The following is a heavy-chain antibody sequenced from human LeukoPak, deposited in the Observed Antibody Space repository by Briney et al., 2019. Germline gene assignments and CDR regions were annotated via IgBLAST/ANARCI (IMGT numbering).Heavy chain of an antibody. J-gene: IGHJ4*02. CDR2: IYYSGST. V-gene: IGHV4-59*01. D-gene: IGHD3-3*01. Sequence: PSETLSLTCTLSGYSIISEYYWSWIRQPPGKGLEWIGYIYYSGSTNYNPSLRSRVTISVDTSKNQFSLRLSSVTAADTAVYYCARARFLGSLVAGGPYDWGQGTLVTVSS. CDR3: ARARFLGSLVAGGPYD. CDR1: GYSIISEYY.